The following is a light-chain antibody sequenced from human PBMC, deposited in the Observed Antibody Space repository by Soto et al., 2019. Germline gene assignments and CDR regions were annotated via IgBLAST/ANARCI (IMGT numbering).Light chain of an antibody. J-gene: IGKJ1*01. V-gene: IGKV2-28*01. CDR2: SAS. Sequence: DIVMTQPPLSLPVTPGESASISCRSSQSLLHSNGKTFLDWYLQKPGQSPQLLIFSASKRASGVPDRFSASGSGTGFTLKINRVEAEDVGVYYCMQTLQTPGTFGQGTKV. CDR1: QSLLHSNGKTF. CDR3: MQTLQTPGT.